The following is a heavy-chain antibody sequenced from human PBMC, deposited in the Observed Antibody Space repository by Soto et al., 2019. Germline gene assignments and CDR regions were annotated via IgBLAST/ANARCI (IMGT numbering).Heavy chain of an antibody. V-gene: IGHV3-23*01. CDR2: IYGGGNGP. Sequence: EVQVLESGGGLVQPGWSLRLSCADTGFTFSDFAMSWVRQAPGKGLEWVSRIYGGGNGPHYADSVKGRVTISRDNSKNTLYLQMNSLRAEDTAVYYCAKVEGMDPWAYSFDYWGQGTLVTVSS. D-gene: IGHD2-2*03. CDR3: AKVEGMDPWAYSFDY. CDR1: GFTFSDFA. J-gene: IGHJ4*02.